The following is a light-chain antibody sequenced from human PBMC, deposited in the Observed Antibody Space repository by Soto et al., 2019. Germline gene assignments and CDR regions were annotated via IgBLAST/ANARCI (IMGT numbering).Light chain of an antibody. V-gene: IGLV2-8*01. CDR3: FSYADSNNFV. J-gene: IGLJ1*01. Sequence: QSVLTQPPSASGSPGQSVSISCSGGSSDVGGSKYVSWYQVKPGKAPKLIIYEVNRRPEGAPYRFSGSKSGNTASLTVSGLQAEDEGDYCCFSYADSNNFVFGSGTKLTVL. CDR1: SSDVGGSKY. CDR2: EVN.